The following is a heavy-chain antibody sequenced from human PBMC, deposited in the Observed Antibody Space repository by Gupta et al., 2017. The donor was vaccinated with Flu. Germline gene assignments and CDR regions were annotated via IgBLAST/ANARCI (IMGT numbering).Heavy chain of an antibody. J-gene: IGHJ3*02. D-gene: IGHD3-22*01. Sequence: SWVRQAPGQGFEWLGRISAYNDNTNYAQKFQGRVTMTTDTSTSTVYMELRSLQSDDTAVYYCARDRYFYDTSGYRDAFDIWGQGTMVTVSS. CDR2: ISAYNDNT. V-gene: IGHV1-18*01. CDR3: ARDRYFYDTSGYRDAFDI.